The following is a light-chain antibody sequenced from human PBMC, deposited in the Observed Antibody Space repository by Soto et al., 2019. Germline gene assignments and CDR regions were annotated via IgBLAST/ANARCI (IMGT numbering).Light chain of an antibody. CDR1: SSDVGGYNY. Sequence: QSVLTQPRSVSGSPGQSVTISCTGTSSDVGGYNYVSWYQQHPGKAPKLMIYDVSKRPSGVPDRCSGSKSGNTASLTISGLQAEDEADYYCCSYAGSYTFGVFGTGTKVTVL. CDR3: CSYAGSYTFGV. J-gene: IGLJ1*01. CDR2: DVS. V-gene: IGLV2-11*01.